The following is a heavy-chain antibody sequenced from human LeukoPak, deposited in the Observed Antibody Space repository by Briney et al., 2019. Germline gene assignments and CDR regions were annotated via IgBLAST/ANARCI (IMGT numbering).Heavy chain of an antibody. CDR3: ATNSGWRLDY. CDR1: GASISSNNW. D-gene: IGHD5-12*01. CDR2: IYHGGST. V-gene: IGHV4-4*02. Sequence: SEALSLTCAVSGASISSNNWWTWVGQPPGKGLEWIGEIYHGGSTNYNTSLRSRVSISVDKSTNQFSLNLTSVTAADTSVYYCATNSGWRLDYWGQGALVAVSS. J-gene: IGHJ4*02.